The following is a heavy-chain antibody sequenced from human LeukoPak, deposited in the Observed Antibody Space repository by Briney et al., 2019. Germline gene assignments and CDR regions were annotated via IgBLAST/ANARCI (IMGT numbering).Heavy chain of an antibody. J-gene: IGHJ5*02. D-gene: IGHD3-10*01. CDR1: GFSFSDYP. Sequence: PGGSLRLSCAASGFSFSDYPMDWVRQAPGKGLEWRSYISGSGTTIFYADSVKSRFTISRDNAKNSLFLQMNSLRVEDTAVYYCAKGHITRSQFDPWGQGTLVTVSS. CDR2: ISGSGTTI. CDR3: AKGHITRSQFDP. V-gene: IGHV3-48*01.